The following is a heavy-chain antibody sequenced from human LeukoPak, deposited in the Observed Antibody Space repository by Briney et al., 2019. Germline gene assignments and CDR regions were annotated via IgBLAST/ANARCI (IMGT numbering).Heavy chain of an antibody. V-gene: IGHV4-4*02. D-gene: IGHD6-13*01. CDR3: ARAEPRGSIWYPY. CDR1: GGSISSNNW. CDR2: IFHRGST. Sequence: SETLSLTCAVSGGSISSNNWWSWVRQPPGKGLEWIGEIFHRGSTNYNPSLKSRVTISVDKSKNQFSLKLNSVTAADTAVYYCARAEPRGSIWYPYWGQGTLVTVSS. J-gene: IGHJ4*02.